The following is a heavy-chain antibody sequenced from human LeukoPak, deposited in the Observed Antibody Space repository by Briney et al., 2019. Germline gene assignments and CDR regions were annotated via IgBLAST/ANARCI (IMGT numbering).Heavy chain of an antibody. CDR2: IYYSGST. J-gene: IGHJ4*02. V-gene: IGHV4-39*01. Sequence: PSETLSLTCTISGGSITSSSLYWGWIHQPPGKGLEWIGNIYYSGSTYYNPSLKSRVTISVDTSKNQFSLKLSSVTAADTAVYYCARWVSTPRGYFDYWGQGTLVTVSS. CDR3: ARWVSTPRGYFDY. CDR1: GGSITSSSLY. D-gene: IGHD5/OR15-5a*01.